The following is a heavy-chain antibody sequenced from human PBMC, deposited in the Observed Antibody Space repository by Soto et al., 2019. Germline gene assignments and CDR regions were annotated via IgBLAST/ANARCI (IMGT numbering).Heavy chain of an antibody. CDR2: IYYSGST. J-gene: IGHJ4*02. D-gene: IGHD3-22*01. CDR3: AREGKGDYYDTSGYYLDY. Sequence: PSETLSLTCTVSGGSISSGDYYWSWIRQPPGKGLEWIGYIYYSGSTYYNPSLKSRVTISIDTSKNQFSLKLSSVTAADTAVYYCAREGKGDYYDTSGYYLDYWGQGTLVTVSS. V-gene: IGHV4-30-4*01. CDR1: GGSISSGDYY.